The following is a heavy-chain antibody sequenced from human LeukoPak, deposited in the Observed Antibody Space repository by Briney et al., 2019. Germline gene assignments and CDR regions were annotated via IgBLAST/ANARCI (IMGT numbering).Heavy chain of an antibody. CDR1: GYSISSGYY. Sequence: SETLSLTCAVSGYSISSGYYWGWIRPPPGKGLEWIGSIYHSGSTYYNPSLKSRVTISVDTSKNQFSLKLSSVTAADTAVYYCARARDFDYWGQGTLVTVSS. CDR2: IYHSGST. J-gene: IGHJ4*02. V-gene: IGHV4-38-2*01. CDR3: ARARDFDY.